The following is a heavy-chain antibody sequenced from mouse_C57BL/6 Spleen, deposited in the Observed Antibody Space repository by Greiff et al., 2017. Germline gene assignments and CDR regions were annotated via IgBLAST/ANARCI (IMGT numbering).Heavy chain of an antibody. CDR2: ISYDGSN. J-gene: IGHJ4*01. CDR3: ASYYGRAERYAMGY. V-gene: IGHV3-6*01. Sequence: EVKLQESGPGLVKPSQSLSLTCSVTGYSITSGYYWNWIRQFPGNKLEWMGYISYDGSNNYNPSLQNRISITRDTSKNQFFLKLNSVTTEDTATCYCASYYGRAERYAMGYWGQGTSVTVSS. D-gene: IGHD1-1*01. CDR1: GYSITSGYY.